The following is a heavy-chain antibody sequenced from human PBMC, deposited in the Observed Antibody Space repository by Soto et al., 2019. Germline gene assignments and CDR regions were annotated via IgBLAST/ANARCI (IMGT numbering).Heavy chain of an antibody. CDR1: GFTFSRYC. CDR3: AMVYFGARGLIDS. J-gene: IGHJ4*02. Sequence: EVQLVESGGGLVQPGGSLRLSCAASGFTFSRYCMNWVRQAPGKGLEWVANINQDGSERYYVHSVKGHFTISTDNAMNSLFLQMNSLRAEDTAVYYCAMVYFGARGLIDSWGQGTLVTVSS. V-gene: IGHV3-7*05. CDR2: INQDGSER. D-gene: IGHD4-17*01.